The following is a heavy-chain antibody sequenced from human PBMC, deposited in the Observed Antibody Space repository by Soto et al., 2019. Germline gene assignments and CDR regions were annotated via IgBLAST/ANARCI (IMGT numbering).Heavy chain of an antibody. V-gene: IGHV3-23*01. J-gene: IGHJ4*02. Sequence: GGSLRLSCAASGFTFSSYAMSWVLQAPGKGLEWVSGISGSGGSTYYADSVKGRFTISRDNSKNTLYLQMNSLRAEDTAVYYCAKRLAAAGTHYYFVDWCQGTVVSVAS. CDR1: GFTFSSYA. D-gene: IGHD6-13*01. CDR3: AKRLAAAGTHYYFVD. CDR2: ISGSGGST.